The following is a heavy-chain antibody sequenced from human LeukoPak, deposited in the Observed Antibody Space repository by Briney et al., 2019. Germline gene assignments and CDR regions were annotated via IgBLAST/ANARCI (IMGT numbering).Heavy chain of an antibody. CDR2: TRTKAKDYTT. Sequence: PGGSLRLSCATSGFTFSDNYMDWVRQAPGKGLEWVARTRTKAKDYTTEYAASVKGRFTVSRDESMHSLYLQMNSLKTEDTAVYYCARGPTVTFNYHYGMDVWGQGTTVTVSS. D-gene: IGHD4-17*01. CDR1: GFTFSDNY. J-gene: IGHJ6*02. CDR3: ARGPTVTFNYHYGMDV. V-gene: IGHV3-72*01.